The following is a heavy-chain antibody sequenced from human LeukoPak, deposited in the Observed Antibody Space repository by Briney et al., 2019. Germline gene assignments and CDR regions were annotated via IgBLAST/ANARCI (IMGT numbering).Heavy chain of an antibody. CDR3: ARQMGTSRFDF. J-gene: IGHJ4*02. D-gene: IGHD1-14*01. CDR2: IFFSGRT. Sequence: KTSETLSLTCTVSGGSINNYFWSWIRQSPGKGLERIGYIFFSGRTNYYPSLKSRVTISVDTSKNQFSLRLSSVTAADTAVYYCARQMGTSRFDFWGQGTLVTVSS. CDR1: GGSINNYF. V-gene: IGHV4-59*08.